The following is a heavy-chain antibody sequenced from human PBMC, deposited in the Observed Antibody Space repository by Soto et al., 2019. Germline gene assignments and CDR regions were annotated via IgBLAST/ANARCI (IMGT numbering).Heavy chain of an antibody. CDR1: GFTFSSYG. CDR3: AKVEYNWNDAMDV. V-gene: IGHV3-30*18. CDR2: ISYDGSNK. Sequence: GGSLRLSCAASGFTFSSYGMHWVRQAPGKGLEWVAVISYDGSNKYYADSVKGRFTISRDNSKNTLYLQMNSLRAEDTAVYYCAKVEYNWNDAMDVWGQGTTVTV. J-gene: IGHJ6*02. D-gene: IGHD1-1*01.